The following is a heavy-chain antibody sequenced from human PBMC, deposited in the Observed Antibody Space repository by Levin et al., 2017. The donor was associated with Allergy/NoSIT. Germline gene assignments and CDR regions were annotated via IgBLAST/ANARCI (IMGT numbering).Heavy chain of an antibody. V-gene: IGHV4-59*01. CDR2: IYYSGST. Sequence: SETLSLTCTVSGGSISSYYWSWIRQPPGKGLEWIGYIYYSGSTNYNPSLKSRVTISVDTSKNQFSLKLSSVTAADTAVYYCARGGYGFDYWGQGTLVTVSS. D-gene: IGHD5-12*01. CDR3: ARGGYGFDY. CDR1: GGSISSYY. J-gene: IGHJ4*02.